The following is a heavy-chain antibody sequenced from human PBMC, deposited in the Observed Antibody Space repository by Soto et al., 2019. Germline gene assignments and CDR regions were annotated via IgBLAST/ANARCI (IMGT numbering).Heavy chain of an antibody. CDR3: ARWGGIDLLRFLVGYYGMDV. V-gene: IGHV1-69*06. CDR1: GGTFSTYA. J-gene: IGHJ6*02. Sequence: GASVKVSCEASGGTFSTYAISWVRQAPGQGLEWMGGIIPIFGTANYAQKFQGRVTITADKSTSTAYMELSSLRTEATAVYYCARWGGIDLLRFLVGYYGMDVWGQGTTVSVSS. CDR2: IIPIFGTA. D-gene: IGHD3-3*01.